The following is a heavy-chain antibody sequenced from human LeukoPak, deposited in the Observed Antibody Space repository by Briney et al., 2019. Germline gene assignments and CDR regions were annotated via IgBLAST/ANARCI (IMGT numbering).Heavy chain of an antibody. CDR2: ISSSSSYI. CDR1: GFTFSSYS. V-gene: IGHV3-21*01. Sequence: GGSLRLSCAASGFTFSSYSMNWVRQAPGKGLEWVSSISSSSSYIYYADSVKGRFTISRDNAKNSLYLQMNSLRAEDTAVYYCAVVVAAIIDYWGQGTLATVSS. D-gene: IGHD2-15*01. J-gene: IGHJ4*02. CDR3: AVVVAAIIDY.